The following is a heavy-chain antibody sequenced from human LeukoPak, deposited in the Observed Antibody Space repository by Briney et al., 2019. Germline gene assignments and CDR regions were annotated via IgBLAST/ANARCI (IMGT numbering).Heavy chain of an antibody. CDR3: ARVVYYDFWSGYYPYYYYYYMDV. CDR1: GGSISSHY. CDR2: IYYSGSS. V-gene: IGHV4-59*11. J-gene: IGHJ6*03. Sequence: SETLSLTCTVSGGSISSHYWSWIRQPPGKGLEWIGYIYYSGSSNYNPSLKSRVTISVDTSKNQFSLKLSSVTAADTAVYYCARVVYYDFWSGYYPYYYYYYMDVWGKGTTVTVSS. D-gene: IGHD3-3*01.